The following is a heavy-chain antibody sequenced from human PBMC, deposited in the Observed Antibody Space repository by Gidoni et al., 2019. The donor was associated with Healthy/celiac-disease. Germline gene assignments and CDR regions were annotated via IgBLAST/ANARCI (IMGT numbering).Heavy chain of an antibody. CDR3: ARKYYYDSSGYHYFDY. CDR1: GGSISSYY. Sequence: QVQLQESGPGLVKPSETLSLTCTVSGGSISSYYWSWIRQPPGKGLEWIGYIYYSGSTNYNPSLKSRVTISVDTSKNQFSLKLSSVTAADTAVYYCARKYYYDSSGYHYFDYWGQGTLVTVSS. V-gene: IGHV4-59*01. D-gene: IGHD3-22*01. J-gene: IGHJ4*02. CDR2: IYYSGST.